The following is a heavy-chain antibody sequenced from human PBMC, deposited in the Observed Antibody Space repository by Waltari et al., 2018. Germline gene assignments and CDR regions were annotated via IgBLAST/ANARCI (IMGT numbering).Heavy chain of an antibody. Sequence: QVQLVQSGAEVKKPGASVKVHCKASGNTCTGYYMNGGRRGPGEGLEWMGWINPNSGGTNYAQKFQGRVTMTRDTSISTAYMELSRLRSDDTAVYYCARALYNWNRREKTLIDYWGQGTLVTVSS. J-gene: IGHJ4*02. V-gene: IGHV1-2*02. CDR2: INPNSGGT. CDR1: GNTCTGYY. CDR3: ARALYNWNRREKTLIDY. D-gene: IGHD1-20*01.